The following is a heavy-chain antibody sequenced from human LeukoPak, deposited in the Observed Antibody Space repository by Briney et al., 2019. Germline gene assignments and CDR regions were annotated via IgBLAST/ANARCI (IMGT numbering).Heavy chain of an antibody. D-gene: IGHD6-13*01. CDR1: GYTFTGYY. V-gene: IGHV1-2*02. J-gene: IGHJ6*03. Sequence: ASVKVSCKASGYTFTGYYMHWVRQAPGQGLEWMGWINPNSGGTNYAQKFQGRVTMTRDTSISTAYMELSRLRSDDTAVYYCARYFGYSSSQYYYYYYMDVWGKGTTVTVSS. CDR3: ARYFGYSSSQYYYYYYMDV. CDR2: INPNSGGT.